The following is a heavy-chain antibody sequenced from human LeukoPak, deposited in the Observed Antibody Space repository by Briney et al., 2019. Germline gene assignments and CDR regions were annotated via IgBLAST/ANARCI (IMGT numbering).Heavy chain of an antibody. V-gene: IGHV3-21*01. CDR1: GFTFSSYS. D-gene: IGHD5-24*01. Sequence: GGSLRLSCAASGFTFSSYSMNWVRQAPGKGLEWVSSISSSSSYIYYADSVKGRFTISRDNAKNSLYLQMNSLRAEDTAVYYCARDSGGHNYALDGFDIWGQGTMVTVSS. J-gene: IGHJ3*02. CDR3: ARDSGGHNYALDGFDI. CDR2: ISSSSSYI.